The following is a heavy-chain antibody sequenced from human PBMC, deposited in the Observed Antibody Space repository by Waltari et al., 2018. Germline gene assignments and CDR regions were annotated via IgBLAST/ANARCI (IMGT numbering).Heavy chain of an antibody. Sequence: QVQLQESGPGLVKPSETLALTCTVSGGSISSNSWSWIRQPPGKGLEWIGYIYYSGSTNYNASLQSRVTISVDTSKNQFSLKLSSVTAADTAVYYCARGGSGSYETAVLEYWGQGTLVTVSS. CDR3: ARGGSGSYETAVLEY. J-gene: IGHJ4*02. D-gene: IGHD1-26*01. CDR1: GGSISSNS. V-gene: IGHV4-59*01. CDR2: IYYSGST.